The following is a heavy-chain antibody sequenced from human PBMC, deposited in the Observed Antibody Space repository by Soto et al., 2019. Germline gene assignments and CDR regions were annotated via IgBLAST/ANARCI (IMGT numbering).Heavy chain of an antibody. V-gene: IGHV3-33*05. CDR3: ARWGTTGGLAV. CDR2: TSYDGSNK. CDR1: GFTFRSYV. J-gene: IGHJ1*01. D-gene: IGHD3-16*01. Sequence: QVQLVESGGGVVQPGTSLRVSCVGSGFTFRSYVIHWVRQAPGKGLEWVAITSYDGSNKYYGDSVRGRFTISRDNSRNTVDLQMDSLRVEDTALYYCARWGTTGGLAVWGQGTLVS.